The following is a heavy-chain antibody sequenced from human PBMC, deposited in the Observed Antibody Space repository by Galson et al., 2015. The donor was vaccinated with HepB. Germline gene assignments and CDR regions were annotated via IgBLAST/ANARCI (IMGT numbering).Heavy chain of an antibody. J-gene: IGHJ6*02. CDR1: GYTFTSYA. D-gene: IGHD3-10*01. CDR3: ARGWDLWFGEVVGMDV. CDR2: INTNTGNP. Sequence: SVKVSCKASGYTFTSYAMNWVRQAPGQGLEWMGWINTNTGNPTYAQGFTGRFVFSLDTSVSTAYLQISSLKAEDTAVYYCARGWDLWFGEVVGMDVWGQGTTVTVSS. V-gene: IGHV7-4-1*02.